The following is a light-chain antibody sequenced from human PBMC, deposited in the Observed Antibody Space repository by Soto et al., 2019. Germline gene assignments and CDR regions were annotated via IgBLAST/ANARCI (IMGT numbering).Light chain of an antibody. CDR1: QSFPSW. Sequence: DIRMTQSPSTLSASVGDRVTITCRASQSFPSWLAWYQQRPGTAPTLLIYDASTLQSGVPSRFSGSGSGTQFTLTISSLHPDDFATYYCQQYHTYPWTFGQGTKVE. V-gene: IGKV1-5*01. CDR2: DAS. CDR3: QQYHTYPWT. J-gene: IGKJ1*01.